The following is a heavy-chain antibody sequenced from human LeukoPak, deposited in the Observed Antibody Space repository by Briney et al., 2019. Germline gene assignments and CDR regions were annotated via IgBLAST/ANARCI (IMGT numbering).Heavy chain of an antibody. Sequence: GGSLRLSCVTSGFNFTNYNMNWVRQAPGKGLEWISSISSSSSDIHHLDSVKGRFTISRDNAKNSLYLQMNSLRAEDTAVYYCARGAAAGRGLVDIWGQGTMVTVSS. CDR3: ARGAAAGRGLVDI. J-gene: IGHJ3*02. V-gene: IGHV3-21*01. CDR1: GFNFTNYN. CDR2: ISSSSSDI. D-gene: IGHD6-13*01.